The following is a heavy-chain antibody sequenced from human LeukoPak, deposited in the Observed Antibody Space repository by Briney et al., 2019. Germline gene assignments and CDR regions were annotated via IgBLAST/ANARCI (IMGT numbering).Heavy chain of an antibody. J-gene: IGHJ6*03. CDR2: MNPNSGNT. D-gene: IGHD3-22*01. Sequence: ASVKVSCKASGYTFTSYDINWVRQATGQGLEWMGWMNPNSGNTGYAQKFQGRVTITRNTSISTAYMELSSLRSEDTAVYYCARHERGGYYPYYYYYYMDVWGKGTTVIVSS. CDR1: GYTFTSYD. V-gene: IGHV1-8*03. CDR3: ARHERGGYYPYYYYYYMDV.